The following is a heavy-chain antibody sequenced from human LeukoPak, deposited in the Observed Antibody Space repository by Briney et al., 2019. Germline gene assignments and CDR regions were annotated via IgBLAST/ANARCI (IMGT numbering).Heavy chain of an antibody. J-gene: IGHJ4*02. CDR1: GFTFSSYA. Sequence: GGSLRLSCAASGFTFSSYAMSWVRQAPGKGLEWVSAISGSGGSTYYADSVKGRFTISRDNSKNTLYLQMNSLRAEDTAVYYCAKGDSSGYSVAYYFDYWGQGTLVTVSS. CDR2: ISGSGGST. V-gene: IGHV3-23*01. CDR3: AKGDSSGYSVAYYFDY. D-gene: IGHD3-22*01.